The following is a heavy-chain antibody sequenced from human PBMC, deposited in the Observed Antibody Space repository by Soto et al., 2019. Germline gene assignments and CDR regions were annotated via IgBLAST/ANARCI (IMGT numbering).Heavy chain of an antibody. CDR3: YGNYYDSSGSHWFDP. Sequence: PVGSLRLSCAASGFTFSSYGMHWVRQAPGKGLEWVAVISYDGSNKYYADSVKGRFTISRDNSKNTLYLQMNSLRAEDTAVYYCYGNYYDSSGSHWFDPWGQGTLVTVSS. D-gene: IGHD3-22*01. CDR1: GFTFSSYG. J-gene: IGHJ5*02. V-gene: IGHV3-30*03. CDR2: ISYDGSNK.